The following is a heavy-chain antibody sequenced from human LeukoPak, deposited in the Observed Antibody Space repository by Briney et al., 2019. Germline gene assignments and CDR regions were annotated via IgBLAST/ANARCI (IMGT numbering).Heavy chain of an antibody. V-gene: IGHV3-15*01. CDR3: TTLHIMATLTH. J-gene: IGHJ4*02. D-gene: IGHD5-12*01. CDR1: GFTFSTAW. Sequence: GGSLRLSCAASGFTFSTAWMTWVREAPGKGLEWVGRIKSKTDVGTTDYAAPVKGRFIISRDDSKNTLYLQMNSLKTEDTAVYYCTTLHIMATLTHWGQGTLVTVSS. CDR2: IKSKTDVGTT.